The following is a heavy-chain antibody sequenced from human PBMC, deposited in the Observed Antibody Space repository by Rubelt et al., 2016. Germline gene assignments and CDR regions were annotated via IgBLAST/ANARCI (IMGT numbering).Heavy chain of an antibody. CDR3: ARHEAAGSSWPFDD. J-gene: IGHJ4*02. Sequence: QVQLQESGPGLVKPSETLSLTCAVSGGSISTYYWSWIRQPPGKGLEWIGYIYYSGSANYNPSLKSRVTISVDTSKNQFSLSLPSVTATDTAVYYCARHEAAGSSWPFDDWGQGTQVTVSS. CDR2: IYYSGSA. D-gene: IGHD6-13*01. V-gene: IGHV4-59*08. CDR1: GGSISTYY.